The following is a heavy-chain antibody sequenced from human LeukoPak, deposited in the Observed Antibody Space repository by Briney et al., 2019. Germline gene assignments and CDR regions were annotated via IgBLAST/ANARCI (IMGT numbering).Heavy chain of an antibody. V-gene: IGHV3-48*02. CDR3: ARDPTMGGAFDV. CDR1: GFTFSRYN. CDR2: ISSSSGNG. D-gene: IGHD3-10*01. J-gene: IGHJ3*01. Sequence: AGGSLRLSCEASGFTFSRYNMNWVRQAPGKGLEWVSYISSSSGNGYYAESVKGRFTVSRDNAKNSLYLQMNSLRDEDRAVYYCARDPTMGGAFDVWGQGTTVTVSS.